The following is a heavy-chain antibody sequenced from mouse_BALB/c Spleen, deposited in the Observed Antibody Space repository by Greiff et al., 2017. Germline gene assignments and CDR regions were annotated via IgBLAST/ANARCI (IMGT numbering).Heavy chain of an antibody. J-gene: IGHJ3*01. D-gene: IGHD4-1*01. CDR3: AKRSELGPWFAY. CDR2: IRNKANGYTT. CDR1: GFTFTDYY. Sequence: EVKVVESGGGLVQPGGSLRLSCATSGFTFTDYYMSWVRQPPGKALEWLGFIRNKANGYTTEYSASVKGRFTISRDNSQSILYLQMNTLRAEDSATYYCAKRSELGPWFAYWGQGTLVTVSA. V-gene: IGHV7-3*02.